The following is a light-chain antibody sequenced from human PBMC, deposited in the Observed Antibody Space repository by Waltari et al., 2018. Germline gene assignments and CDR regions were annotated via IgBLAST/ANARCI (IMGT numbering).Light chain of an antibody. V-gene: IGLV2-23*02. CDR3: CSYAGSSTFRVV. CDR2: EVS. J-gene: IGLJ2*01. Sequence: QSALTQPASVSGSPGQSITISCTGTSSDVGSSNLFSFYQQHPGKAPKLMIYEVSKRPSGVSNRFSGSKSGNTASLTISGLQAEDEADYYCCSYAGSSTFRVVFGGGTKLTVL. CDR1: SSDVGSSNL.